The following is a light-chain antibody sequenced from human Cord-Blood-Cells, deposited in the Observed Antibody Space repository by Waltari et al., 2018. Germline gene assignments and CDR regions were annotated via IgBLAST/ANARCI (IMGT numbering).Light chain of an antibody. CDR3: YSAADNNLV. CDR2: KDS. J-gene: IGLJ3*02. CDR1: VLAKKY. Sequence: SYELTQPSSVSVSPGQTARITCSGDVLAKKYPRLFQQKPGQAPVLVIYKDSERPSGIPERFSGSSSGTTVTLTISGAQVEDEADYYCYSAADNNLVFGGGTKLTVL. V-gene: IGLV3-27*01.